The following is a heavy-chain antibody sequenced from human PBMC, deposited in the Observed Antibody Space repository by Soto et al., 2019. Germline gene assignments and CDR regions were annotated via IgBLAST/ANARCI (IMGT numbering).Heavy chain of an antibody. CDR3: ATNKYGSGSYPGY. V-gene: IGHV1-24*01. CDR1: GHTLTELS. Sequence: ATVKVSCKVSGHTLTELSMHWVRQAPGKGLEWMGGFDPEDGETIYAQKFQGRVTMTEDTSTDTAYMELSSLRSEDTAVYYCATNKYGSGSYPGYWGQGTLVTVSS. J-gene: IGHJ4*02. CDR2: FDPEDGET. D-gene: IGHD3-10*01.